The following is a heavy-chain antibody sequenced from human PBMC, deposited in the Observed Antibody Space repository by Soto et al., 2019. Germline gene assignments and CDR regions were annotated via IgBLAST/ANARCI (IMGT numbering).Heavy chain of an antibody. CDR3: ARDSLQSGVIAAAGRSLDY. Sequence: GGSLRLSCAASGFTFSSYAMHWVRQAPGKGLEWVAVISYDGSNKYYADSVKGRFTISRDNSKNTLYLQMNSLRAEDTAVYYCARDSLQSGVIAAAGRSLDYWGQGTLVTVSS. CDR1: GFTFSSYA. D-gene: IGHD6-13*01. J-gene: IGHJ4*02. CDR2: ISYDGSNK. V-gene: IGHV3-30-3*01.